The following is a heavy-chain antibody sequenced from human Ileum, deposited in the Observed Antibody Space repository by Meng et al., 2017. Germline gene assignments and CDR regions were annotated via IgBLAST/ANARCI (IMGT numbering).Heavy chain of an antibody. CDR3: AGGRYYDSSGYYWHDWYFDL. V-gene: IGHV3-21*01. D-gene: IGHD3-22*01. J-gene: IGHJ2*01. CDR2: ISSSSSYI. Sequence: GESLKISCAASGFTFSSYSMNWVRQAPGKGLEWVSSISSSSSYIYYADSVKGRFTISRDNAKNSLYLQMNSLRAEDTAVYYCAGGRYYDSSGYYWHDWYFDLWGRGTLV. CDR1: GFTFSSYS.